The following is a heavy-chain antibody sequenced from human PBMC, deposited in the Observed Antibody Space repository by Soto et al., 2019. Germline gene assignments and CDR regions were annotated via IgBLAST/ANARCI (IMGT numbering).Heavy chain of an antibody. CDR3: VRDGVAVAFDY. Sequence: ASVKVSCKASGYTFTSYAMHLVRQAPGQRLEWMGWINAGNGNTKYSQKFQGRVTITRDTSASTAYMELSSLRSEVTAVYYCVRDGVAVAFDYWGQGTLVTVSS. CDR1: GYTFTSYA. CDR2: INAGNGNT. V-gene: IGHV1-3*01. D-gene: IGHD6-19*01. J-gene: IGHJ4*02.